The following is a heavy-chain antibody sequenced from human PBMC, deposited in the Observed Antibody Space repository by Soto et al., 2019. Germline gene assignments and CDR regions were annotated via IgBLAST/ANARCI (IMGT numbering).Heavy chain of an antibody. CDR2: IIPMFGIA. CDR3: ARDSGRSDVVAAGISAMDV. Sequence: QVQLAQSGAEVKQPGSSVKVSCKGSGGTFNRYTITWVRQAPGQGLEWMGRIIPMFGIASYAQNFQGRVTITAAKFTSPDYMELSSLRSEDTAVYYCARDSGRSDVVAAGISAMDVCGQATTVSVSS. CDR1: GGTFNRYT. J-gene: IGHJ6*02. V-gene: IGHV1-69*08. D-gene: IGHD6-13*01.